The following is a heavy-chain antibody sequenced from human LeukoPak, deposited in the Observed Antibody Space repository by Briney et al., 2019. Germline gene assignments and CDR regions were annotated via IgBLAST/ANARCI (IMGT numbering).Heavy chain of an antibody. D-gene: IGHD2-15*01. J-gene: IGHJ4*02. CDR2: IYYSGST. CDR1: GGSISSSSYY. Sequence: TSETLSLTCTVSGGSISSSSYYWGWIRQPPGKGLEWIGSIYYSGSTYHNPSLKSRVTISVDTSKNQFSLKLSSVTAADTAVYYCARVVAATLIDYWGQGTLVTVSS. CDR3: ARVVAATLIDY. V-gene: IGHV4-39*01.